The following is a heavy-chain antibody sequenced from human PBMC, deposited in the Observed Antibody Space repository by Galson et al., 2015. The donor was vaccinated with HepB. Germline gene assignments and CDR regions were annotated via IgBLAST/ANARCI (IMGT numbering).Heavy chain of an antibody. CDR3: ARGGGDGYIAFDY. D-gene: IGHD5-24*01. V-gene: IGHV4-31*03. CDR2: IYYSGST. Sequence: TLSLTCTVSGASVSSGNYYWSWIRQPPGKGLEWIGYIYYSGSTYYNPSLKSRVTISVDTSKNQFSLKLSSVTAADTAVYYCARGGGDGYIAFDYWGQGTLVTVSS. CDR1: GASVSSGNYY. J-gene: IGHJ4*02.